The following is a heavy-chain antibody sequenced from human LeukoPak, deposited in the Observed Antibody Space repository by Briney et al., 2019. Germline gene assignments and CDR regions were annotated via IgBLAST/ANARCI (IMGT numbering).Heavy chain of an antibody. J-gene: IGHJ4*02. CDR3: ARAGADPSYGWMYYFDY. V-gene: IGHV1-69*05. CDR2: IIPIFGTA. Sequence: ASVKVSCKASGGTFSSYAISWVGQAPGQGLEWMGGIIPIFGTANYAQKFQGRVTITTDESTSTAYMELSSLRSEDTAVYYCARAGADPSYGWMYYFDYWGQGTLVTVSS. D-gene: IGHD5-18*01. CDR1: GGTFSSYA.